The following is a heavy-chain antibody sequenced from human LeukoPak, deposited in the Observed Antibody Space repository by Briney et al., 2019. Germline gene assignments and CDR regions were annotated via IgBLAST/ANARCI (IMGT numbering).Heavy chain of an antibody. D-gene: IGHD3-3*01. J-gene: IGHJ3*01. V-gene: IGHV3-23*01. Sequence: GGSLRLSFAASGFTVTDYAMTWVRQSPGKGLEGVSSMSDIGPNTYYADSVKGRFTISRDTSKNTLFLQMNSLRAEDTALYFCARRLSLRFDAFAVWGPGTVVTVSS. CDR2: MSDIGPNT. CDR1: GFTVTDYA. CDR3: ARRLSLRFDAFAV.